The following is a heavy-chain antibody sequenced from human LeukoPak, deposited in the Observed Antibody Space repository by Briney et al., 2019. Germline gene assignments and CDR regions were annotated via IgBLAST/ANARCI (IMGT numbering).Heavy chain of an antibody. CDR3: ARLGYYYDSSGYLN. J-gene: IGHJ4*02. CDR1: GGSMSPYH. Sequence: SETLSLTCTVSGGSMSPYHWGWIRQPPGKGLEWTGYIYYSGSTNYNPSLKSRVTISVDTSKNQFSLKLSSVTAADTAVYYCARLGYYYDSSGYLNWGQGTLVTVSS. CDR2: IYYSGST. V-gene: IGHV4-59*08. D-gene: IGHD3-22*01.